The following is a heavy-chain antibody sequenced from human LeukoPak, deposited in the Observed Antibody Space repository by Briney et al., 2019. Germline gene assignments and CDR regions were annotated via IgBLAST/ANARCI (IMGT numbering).Heavy chain of an antibody. CDR1: GFTFSSYA. CDR3: AREWNYYDSSGHDAFDI. V-gene: IGHV3-23*01. D-gene: IGHD3-22*01. J-gene: IGHJ3*02. Sequence: PGGSLRLSCAASGFTFSSYAMSWVRQAPGQGLEWVSAISDSGGNTYYADSVKGRFTTSRDNSKKTLYLQMNSLRAEDTALYYCAREWNYYDSSGHDAFDIWGQGTMVTVSS. CDR2: ISDSGGNT.